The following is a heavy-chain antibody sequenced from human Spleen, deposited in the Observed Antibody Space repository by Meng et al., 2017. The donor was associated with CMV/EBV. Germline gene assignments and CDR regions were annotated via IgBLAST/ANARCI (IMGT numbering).Heavy chain of an antibody. Sequence: SVKVSCKASGYTFTGFHVHWVRRAPGQGLECMGGIIPVLRATHYAQKFQGRVTITADESTTTAYMELSGLRSEDTDIYYCARDEALEYSEVVPVGGYQYSGRDVWGQGTTVTVSS. CDR2: IIPVLRAT. J-gene: IGHJ6*02. D-gene: IGHD2-2*01. CDR1: GYTFTGFH. CDR3: ARDEALEYSEVVPVGGYQYSGRDV. V-gene: IGHV1-69*13.